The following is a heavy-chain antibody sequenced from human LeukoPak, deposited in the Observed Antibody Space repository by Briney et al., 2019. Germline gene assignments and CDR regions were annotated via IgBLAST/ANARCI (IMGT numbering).Heavy chain of an antibody. J-gene: IGHJ4*02. D-gene: IGHD5/OR15-5a*01. CDR3: ARPECLYFDY. Sequence: PGGSLRLSCAASGFTFSSYAMHWVRQPRAKGLEYVSAISSNGGSTYYANSVKGRFTISRDNPKNTLYLQMGSLRAEDMAVYYCARPECLYFDYWGQGTLVTVSS. CDR1: GFTFSSYA. V-gene: IGHV3-64*01. CDR2: ISSNGGST.